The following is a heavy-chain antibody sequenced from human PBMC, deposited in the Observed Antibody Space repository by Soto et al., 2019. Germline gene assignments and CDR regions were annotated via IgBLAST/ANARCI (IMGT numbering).Heavy chain of an antibody. CDR1: GGSVSGYY. Sequence: PSETLSLTCAVYGGSVSGYYWSWIHQPPGKGLEWIGEINHSGSTNYHPSLKSRVTISVDTSKNQFSLKLSSVTTADTAVYYCARGFPVRGVIITTYLLFDPWGQGTLVTVS. CDR3: ARGFPVRGVIITTYLLFDP. CDR2: INHSGST. V-gene: IGHV4-34*01. J-gene: IGHJ5*02. D-gene: IGHD3-10*01.